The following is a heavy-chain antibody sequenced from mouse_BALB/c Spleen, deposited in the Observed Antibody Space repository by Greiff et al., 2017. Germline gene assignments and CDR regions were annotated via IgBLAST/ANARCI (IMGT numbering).Heavy chain of an antibody. CDR3: ARDAYGNYGY. CDR1: GLPFRVFY. D-gene: IGHD2-10*02. CDR2: SRKKANDYTT. J-gene: IGHJ3*01. V-gene: IGHV7-1*02. Sequence: VNRLDSGGGLLRPGGPLSLPWPISGLPFRVFYMEGVRQPPGKRLEWIAASRKKANDYTTEYSASVKGRFIVSRDTSQSILYLQMNALRAEDTAIYYCARDAYGNYGYWGQGTLVTVSA.